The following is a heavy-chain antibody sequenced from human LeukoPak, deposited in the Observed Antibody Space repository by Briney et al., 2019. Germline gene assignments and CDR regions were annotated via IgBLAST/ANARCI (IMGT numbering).Heavy chain of an antibody. CDR1: GGSFSGYY. CDR3: ARTSYYDFWSGYYSIRNWFDP. J-gene: IGHJ5*02. CDR2: INHSGST. V-gene: IGHV4-34*01. D-gene: IGHD3-3*01. Sequence: SETLSLTCAVYGGSFSGYYWSWIRQPPGKGLEWIGEINHSGSTNYNPSLKSRVTISVDTSKNQFSLKLSSVTAADTAVYYCARTSYYDFWSGYYSIRNWFDPWGQGTLVTVSS.